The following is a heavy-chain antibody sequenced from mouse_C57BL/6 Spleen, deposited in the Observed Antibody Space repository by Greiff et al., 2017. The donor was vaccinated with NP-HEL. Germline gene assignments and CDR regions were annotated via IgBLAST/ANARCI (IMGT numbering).Heavy chain of an antibody. J-gene: IGHJ3*01. D-gene: IGHD1-1*01. CDR3: ARPHYYGSSYGFAY. Sequence: VQLKESGPELVKPGASVKISCKASGYSFTDYNMNWVKQSNGKSLEWIGVINPNYGTTSYNQKFKGKATLTVDQSSSTAYMQLNSLTSEDSAVYYCARPHYYGSSYGFAYWGQGTLVTVSA. V-gene: IGHV1-39*01. CDR2: INPNYGTT. CDR1: GYSFTDYN.